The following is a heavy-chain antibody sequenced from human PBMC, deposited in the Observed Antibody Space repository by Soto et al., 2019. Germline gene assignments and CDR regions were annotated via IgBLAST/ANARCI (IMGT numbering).Heavy chain of an antibody. CDR3: ARDEKVTGTTLSWFDP. V-gene: IGHV4-30-4*01. J-gene: IGHJ5*02. CDR1: GGSISSGDYY. Sequence: SETLSLTCTGSGGSISSGDYYWSWIRQPPGKGLEWIGYIYYSGSTYYNPSLESRVTISVDTSKNQFSLKLSSVTAADTAVYYCARDEKVTGTTLSWFDPWGQGTLVTVSS. D-gene: IGHD1-7*01. CDR2: IYYSGST.